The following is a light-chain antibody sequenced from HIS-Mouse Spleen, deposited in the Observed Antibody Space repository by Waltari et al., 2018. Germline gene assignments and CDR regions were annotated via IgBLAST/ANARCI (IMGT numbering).Light chain of an antibody. V-gene: IGLV2-23*01. CDR1: SSDVGSYNL. CDR3: CSYAGSSTFVV. Sequence: QSALTQPASVSGSPGQSITISCTGTSSDVGSYNLVSWYQQHPGKAPKLMIYEGSKRPSGVSNRVSGSKSGNTASLTISGLQAEDEADYYCCSYAGSSTFVVFGRGTKLTVL. J-gene: IGLJ2*01. CDR2: EGS.